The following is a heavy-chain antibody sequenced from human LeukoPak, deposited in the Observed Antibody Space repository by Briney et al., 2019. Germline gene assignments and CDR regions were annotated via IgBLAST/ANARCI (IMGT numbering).Heavy chain of an antibody. CDR3: ARGRYLDWLPYYFDY. V-gene: IGHV3-7*01. CDR1: GFIFSNYW. Sequence: PGGSLRLSCEASGFIFSNYWMNWVRQAPGKGLEWVANINQDGGAKYYVDSVKGRFTISRDYAKNSVYLQMNSLRAEDTAVYFCARGRYLDWLPYYFDYWGQGTLVTVSS. J-gene: IGHJ4*02. CDR2: INQDGGAK. D-gene: IGHD3-9*01.